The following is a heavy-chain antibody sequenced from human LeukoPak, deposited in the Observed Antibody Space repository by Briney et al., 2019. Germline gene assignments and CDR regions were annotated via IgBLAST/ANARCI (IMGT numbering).Heavy chain of an antibody. J-gene: IGHJ4*02. CDR3: AKGLAVAVSYFDY. V-gene: IGHV3-23*01. CDR1: GFTFSSYA. Sequence: GGSLRLSCAASGFTFSSYAMSWVRQAPGKGLEWVSAIGGSGGSTYYADSVKGRFTISRDNSKNTLYLQMNSLRAEDTAVYYCAKGLAVAVSYFDYWGQGTLVTVSS. CDR2: IGGSGGST. D-gene: IGHD6-19*01.